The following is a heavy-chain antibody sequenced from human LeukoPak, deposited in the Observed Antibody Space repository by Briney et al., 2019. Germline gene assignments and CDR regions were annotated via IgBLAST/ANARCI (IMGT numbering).Heavy chain of an antibody. J-gene: IGHJ4*02. CDR1: GGSIRNYY. Sequence: SETLSLTCSVSGGSIRNYYWTWIRQPPGQGLEWIGHVSNSGNTKYNPSLKSRVTISIDTSKKHFSLNLSSVSAADTAVYYCASRAFYDSSGLDFWGQGILVTVSS. CDR3: ASRAFYDSSGLDF. V-gene: IGHV4-59*08. D-gene: IGHD3-22*01. CDR2: VSNSGNT.